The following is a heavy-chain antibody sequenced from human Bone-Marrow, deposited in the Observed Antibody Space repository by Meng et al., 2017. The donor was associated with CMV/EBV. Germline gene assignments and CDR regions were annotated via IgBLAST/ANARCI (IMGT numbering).Heavy chain of an antibody. D-gene: IGHD3-22*01. J-gene: IGHJ4*02. CDR1: GFTFSSYG. Sequence: GESLKISCAASGFTFSSYGMHWVRQAPGKGLEWVAVISYDGSNKYYADSVKGRFTISRDNSKNTLYLQMNSLRAEDTAVYYCASPGYYDSSGYWSFDYWGQGTLVTVSS. CDR2: ISYDGSNK. CDR3: ASPGYYDSSGYWSFDY. V-gene: IGHV3-30*19.